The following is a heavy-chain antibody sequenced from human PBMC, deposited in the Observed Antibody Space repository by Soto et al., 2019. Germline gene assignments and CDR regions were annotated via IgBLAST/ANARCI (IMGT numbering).Heavy chain of an antibody. CDR2: IYYSGST. D-gene: IGHD3-10*01. CDR1: GGSISSYY. CDR3: ARDRDGSGSYLIDY. J-gene: IGHJ4*02. Sequence: SETLSLTCTVSGGSISSYYWSWIRQPPGKGLEWIGYIYYSGSTNYNPSLKSRVTISVDTSKNQFSLKLSSVTAADTAVYYCARDRDGSGSYLIDYWGQGTLVTVS. V-gene: IGHV4-59*01.